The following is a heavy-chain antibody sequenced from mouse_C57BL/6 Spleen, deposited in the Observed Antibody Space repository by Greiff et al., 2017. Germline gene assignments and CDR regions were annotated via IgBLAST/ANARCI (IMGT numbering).Heavy chain of an antibody. CDR2: ISSGSSTI. V-gene: IGHV5-17*01. CDR1: GFTFSDYG. CDR3: ARGEQDD. J-gene: IGHJ2*01. Sequence: EVQGVESGGGLVKPGASLKLSCAASGFTFSDYGMHWVRQAPEQGLEWVAYISSGSSTIYYADTVKVRFTISRDNAKSTRFLQLTSLRSEDTAMYYCARGEQDDWGQGTTLTVSS.